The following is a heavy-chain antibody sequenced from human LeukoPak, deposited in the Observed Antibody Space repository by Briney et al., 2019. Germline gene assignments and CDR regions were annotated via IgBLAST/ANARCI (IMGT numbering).Heavy chain of an antibody. V-gene: IGHV1-2*02. CDR2: INPNSGGT. CDR3: ATSPSYCSSTSCYYYYYMDV. CDR1: GYTFTGYY. D-gene: IGHD2-2*01. J-gene: IGHJ6*03. Sequence: ASVKVSCKASGYTFTGYYMHWVRQAPGQGLEWMGWINPNSGGTNYAQKFQGRVTMTRDTSISTAYMELSRLRSDDTAVYYCATSPSYCSSTSCYYYYYMDVWGKGTTVTVSS.